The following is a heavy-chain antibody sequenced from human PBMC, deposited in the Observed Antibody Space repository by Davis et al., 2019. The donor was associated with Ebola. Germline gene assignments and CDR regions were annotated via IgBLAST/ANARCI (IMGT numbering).Heavy chain of an antibody. D-gene: IGHD2/OR15-2a*01. CDR3: AKDNRNIWSEV. Sequence: PGGSLRLSCVDSGFMFSTYVMSWVRQAPGKGLEWVSTLGTSADTYYADSVKGRFTVSRDNAKNSLYLQMNSLRAEDTAIYYCAKDNRNIWSEVWGQGTMVTVSS. V-gene: IGHV3-23*01. J-gene: IGHJ3*01. CDR1: GFMFSTYV. CDR2: LGTSADT.